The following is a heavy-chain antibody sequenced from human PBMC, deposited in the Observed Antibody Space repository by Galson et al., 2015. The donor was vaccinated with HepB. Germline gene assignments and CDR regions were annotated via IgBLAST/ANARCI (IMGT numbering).Heavy chain of an antibody. Sequence: SLRLSCAASGFTFSSYWMHWVRQAPGKGLVWVSRINSDGSSTSYADSVKGRFTISRDNAKNTLYLQMNSLRAEDTAVYYCARDGSGYSYGFRYYYYYMDVWGKGTTVTVSS. D-gene: IGHD5-18*01. CDR2: INSDGSST. CDR3: ARDGSGYSYGFRYYYYYMDV. J-gene: IGHJ6*03. CDR1: GFTFSSYW. V-gene: IGHV3-74*01.